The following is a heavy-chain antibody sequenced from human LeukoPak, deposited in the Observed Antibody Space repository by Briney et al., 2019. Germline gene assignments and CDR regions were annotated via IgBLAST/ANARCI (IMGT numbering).Heavy chain of an antibody. Sequence: GSLRLSCAASGFTFSSYGMRWVRQAPGKGLEWVADIWYDGSNKYYADSVKGRFTISRDNSKNTLYLQMNSLRAEDTAVYYCAKGWSGYYFDYWGQGALVTVSS. CDR3: AKGWSGYYFDY. CDR1: GFTFSSYG. D-gene: IGHD3-3*01. V-gene: IGHV3-33*06. CDR2: IWYDGSNK. J-gene: IGHJ4*02.